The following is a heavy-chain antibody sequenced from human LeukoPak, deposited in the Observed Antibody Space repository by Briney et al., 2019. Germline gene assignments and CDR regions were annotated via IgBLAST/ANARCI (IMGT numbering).Heavy chain of an antibody. J-gene: IGHJ4*02. V-gene: IGHV4-39*01. CDR2: IYYSGST. Sequence: SETLSLTCTVSGGSISSSSYYWGWLRQPPGKGLEWLGSIYYSGSTYYNPSLKSRVTISVDTSKNQFSLKLSSVTAADTAVYYCARQFLDGYNSDYWGQGTLVTVSS. CDR3: ARQFLDGYNSDY. D-gene: IGHD5-24*01. CDR1: GGSISSSSYY.